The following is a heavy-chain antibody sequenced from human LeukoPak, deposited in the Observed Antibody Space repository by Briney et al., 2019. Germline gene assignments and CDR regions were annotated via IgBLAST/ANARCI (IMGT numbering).Heavy chain of an antibody. CDR2: IRYDGSNK. J-gene: IGHJ4*02. CDR1: GFTFSTYW. V-gene: IGHV3-30*02. D-gene: IGHD1-26*01. CDR3: AKVPGGSYLPLYY. Sequence: GGSLRLSCAASGFTFSTYWMSWVRQAPGKGLEWVAFIRYDGSNKYYADSVKGRFTISRDNSKNTLYLQMNSLRAEDTAVYYCAKVPGGSYLPLYYWGQGTLVTVSS.